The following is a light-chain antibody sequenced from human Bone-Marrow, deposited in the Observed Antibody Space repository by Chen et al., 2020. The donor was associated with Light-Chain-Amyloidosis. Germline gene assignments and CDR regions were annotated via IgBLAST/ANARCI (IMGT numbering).Light chain of an antibody. CDR3: QQRSNWPRT. Sequence: EIVLTQSPATLSLSPRDRVTLSCRASQSVRFSLAWYQQKPGQAPRLLIYDASNRATGIPARCSGSGSMTDFTLTISSLEPEDFAVYYCQQRSNWPRTFGQGTKVDIK. CDR2: DAS. CDR1: QSVRFS. J-gene: IGKJ1*01. V-gene: IGKV3-11*01.